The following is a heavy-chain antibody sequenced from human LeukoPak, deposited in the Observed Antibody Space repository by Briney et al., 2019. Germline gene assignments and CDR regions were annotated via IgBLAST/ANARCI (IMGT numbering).Heavy chain of an antibody. J-gene: IGHJ4*02. CDR2: INHSGST. V-gene: IGHV4-34*01. CDR1: GGSFSGYY. CDR3: ARDKGYFDCFDY. D-gene: IGHD3-9*01. Sequence: PXETLSLTCAVYGGSFSGYYWSWIRQPPGKGLEWIGEINHSGSTNYNPSLKSRVTISVGTSKNQFSLKLSSVTAADAAVYYCARDKGYFDCFDYWGQGTLVTVSS.